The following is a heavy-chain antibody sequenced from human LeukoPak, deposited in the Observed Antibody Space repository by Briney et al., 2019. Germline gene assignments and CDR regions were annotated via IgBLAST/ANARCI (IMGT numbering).Heavy chain of an antibody. CDR3: ARGRIVVVPAATRGSWFDP. Sequence: PSETLSLTCAVYGGSFSGYYWSWIRQPPGKGLEWIGEINHSGSTNYNPSLKSRVTISVDTSKNQFSLKLSSVTAADTAVYYCARGRIVVVPAATRGSWFDPWGQGTLVTVSS. J-gene: IGHJ5*02. CDR1: GGSFSGYY. V-gene: IGHV4-34*01. CDR2: INHSGST. D-gene: IGHD2-2*01.